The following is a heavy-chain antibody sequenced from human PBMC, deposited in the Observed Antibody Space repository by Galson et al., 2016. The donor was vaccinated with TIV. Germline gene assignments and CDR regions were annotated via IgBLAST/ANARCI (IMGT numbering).Heavy chain of an antibody. J-gene: IGHJ4*02. V-gene: IGHV1-3*01. D-gene: IGHD1-1*01. CDR3: ARDPGYFDY. Sequence: FQGRVTITRDTSASTAYMELSSLRSEDTAVYYCARDPGYFDYWGQGTLVTVSS.